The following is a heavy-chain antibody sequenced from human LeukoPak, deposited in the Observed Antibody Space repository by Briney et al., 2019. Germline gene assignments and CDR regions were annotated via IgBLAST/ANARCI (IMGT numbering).Heavy chain of an antibody. D-gene: IGHD2-15*01. CDR2: IYYSGST. Sequence: SETLSLTCTVSGGSISSYYWSWIRQPPGKGLEWIGYIYYSGSTKYNPSLKSRLTISVDMSKNQFSLKLSSVTAADTAVYYCAREAGGLDAFDIWGQGTMVTVSS. CDR1: GGSISSYY. J-gene: IGHJ3*02. CDR3: AREAGGLDAFDI. V-gene: IGHV4-59*01.